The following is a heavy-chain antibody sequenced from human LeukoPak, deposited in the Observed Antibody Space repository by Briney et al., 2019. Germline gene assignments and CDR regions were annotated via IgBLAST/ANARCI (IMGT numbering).Heavy chain of an antibody. Sequence: ASVKVSCKASGYTFTSYAMNWVRQAPGQGLEWMGWINPNSGGTNYAQKFQGRVTMTRDTSISTAYMELSRLRSDDTAVYYCARERSSSWNKQFDYWGQGTLVTVSS. D-gene: IGHD6-13*01. CDR1: GYTFTSYA. J-gene: IGHJ4*02. CDR3: ARERSSSWNKQFDY. CDR2: INPNSGGT. V-gene: IGHV1-2*02.